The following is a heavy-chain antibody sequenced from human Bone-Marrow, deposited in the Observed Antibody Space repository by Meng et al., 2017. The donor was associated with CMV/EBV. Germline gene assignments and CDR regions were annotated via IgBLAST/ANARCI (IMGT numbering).Heavy chain of an antibody. CDR3: ARDEPGYSSSFYH. Sequence: ASLKVSCKASGYTFTGYYMHWVRQAPGQGLEWMGWINPNSGGTNYAQKFQGRVTITADKSTSTAYMELSSLRSEDTAVYYCARDEPGYSSSFYHWGQGTLVTVSS. CDR1: GYTFTGYY. J-gene: IGHJ4*02. CDR2: INPNSGGT. V-gene: IGHV1-2*02. D-gene: IGHD6-13*01.